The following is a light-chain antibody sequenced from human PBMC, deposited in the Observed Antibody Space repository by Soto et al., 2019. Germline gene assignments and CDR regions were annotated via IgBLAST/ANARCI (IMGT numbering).Light chain of an antibody. J-gene: IGKJ1*01. CDR1: QSISSW. CDR3: QEYESHLRT. Sequence: DILMTQSPSTLSASVGDRVTITCRASQSISSWLAWYQQKSGKAPHLLIYDASTLESGVPSRFSGSGSGTEFSLTISSLQPDDVATYYCQEYESHLRTFGPGTKVEI. CDR2: DAS. V-gene: IGKV1-5*01.